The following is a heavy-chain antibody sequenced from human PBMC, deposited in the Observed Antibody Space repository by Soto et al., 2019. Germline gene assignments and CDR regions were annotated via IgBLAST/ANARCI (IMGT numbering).Heavy chain of an antibody. J-gene: IGHJ4*02. Sequence: SETRSLTCSVSGASISSRDYYWGWIRQTPGKGLEWIGNIDYNGVTYYNPSLKSRVTVSKDTAKNQFSLKVASVTAADTAIYYCGRGMIGTSRHTDSDYWGQGTQVTVSS. V-gene: IGHV4-39*01. CDR3: GRGMIGTSRHTDSDY. D-gene: IGHD2-2*01. CDR2: IDYNGVT. CDR1: GASISSRDYY.